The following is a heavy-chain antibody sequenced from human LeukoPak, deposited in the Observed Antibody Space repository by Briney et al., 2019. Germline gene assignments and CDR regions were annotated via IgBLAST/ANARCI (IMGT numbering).Heavy chain of an antibody. V-gene: IGHV5-51*01. Sequence: GESLKISCKGSGFTFTTYSFAWVRQMPGKGLEWMGVIYAGDSSTRYSPSFQGQVAISVDKSISTVYLQWSSLKASDSATYYCARHSCYDSWGQGTLVTVSS. CDR1: GFTFTTYS. CDR2: IYAGDSST. J-gene: IGHJ4*02. CDR3: ARHSCYDS. D-gene: IGHD3-16*01.